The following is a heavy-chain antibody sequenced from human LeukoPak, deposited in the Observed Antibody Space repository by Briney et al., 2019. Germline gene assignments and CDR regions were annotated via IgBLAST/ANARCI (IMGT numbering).Heavy chain of an antibody. CDR2: IRYDGTNK. CDR3: ARVLRRYLDV. CDR1: GFTFRSYG. Sequence: PGGSLRLSCAASGFTFRSYGMHWVRQAPGKGLEWVAIIRYDGTNKYYADSVKGRFTISRDNAKNSLYLQMNSLRAEDTAVYYCARVLRRYLDVWGRGTLVTVSS. D-gene: IGHD2-15*01. J-gene: IGHJ2*01. V-gene: IGHV3-30*02.